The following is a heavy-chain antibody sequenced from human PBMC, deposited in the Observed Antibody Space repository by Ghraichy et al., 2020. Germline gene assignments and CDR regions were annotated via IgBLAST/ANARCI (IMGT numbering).Heavy chain of an antibody. D-gene: IGHD3-22*01. V-gene: IGHV1-69*06. CDR1: GGTFSSYA. J-gene: IGHJ1*01. Sequence: SMKVSCKASGGTFSSYAISWVRQAPGQGLEWMGGIIPIFGTANYAQKFQGRVTITADKSTSTAYMELSSLRSEDTAVYYCARAGDSSGYPEYFQHWGQGTLVTVSS. CDR2: IIPIFGTA. CDR3: ARAGDSSGYPEYFQH.